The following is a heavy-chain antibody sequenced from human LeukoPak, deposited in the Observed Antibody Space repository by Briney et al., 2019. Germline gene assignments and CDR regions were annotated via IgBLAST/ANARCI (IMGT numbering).Heavy chain of an antibody. D-gene: IGHD6-19*01. CDR2: INPNTGGT. Sequence: ASVKVSCKASGYTFSDYYIHWVRQAPGQGLEWMGRINPNTGGTNSTQKFQGRVTMTRDTSISTAYMELGRLRSDDTAVYYCARGGSSISSATWFDPWGQGTLVTVSS. J-gene: IGHJ5*02. CDR1: GYTFSDYY. V-gene: IGHV1-2*06. CDR3: ARGGSSISSATWFDP.